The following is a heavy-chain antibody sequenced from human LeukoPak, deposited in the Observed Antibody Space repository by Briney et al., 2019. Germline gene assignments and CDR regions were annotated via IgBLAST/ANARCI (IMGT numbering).Heavy chain of an antibody. J-gene: IGHJ4*02. V-gene: IGHV3-64*02. D-gene: IGHD3-10*01. CDR2: ISRDGRST. Sequence: PGGSLRLSCAASGFTFTTYGMNWVRQAPGKGLEYVSGISRDGRSTFYADSVKGRFTISRDNSKNTLYLQMGSLRAEDMAVYYCAIQIRGVVYWGQGTLVTVSS. CDR3: AIQIRGVVY. CDR1: GFTFTTYG.